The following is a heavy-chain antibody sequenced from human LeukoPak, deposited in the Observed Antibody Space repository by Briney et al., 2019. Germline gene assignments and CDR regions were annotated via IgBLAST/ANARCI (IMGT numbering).Heavy chain of an antibody. J-gene: IGHJ2*01. V-gene: IGHV1-18*01. Sequence: GASVKVSCKASGYTFTSYGISWVRPAPGQGLEWMGWISAYNGNTNYAQKLQGRVTMTTDTSTSTAYMELRSLRSDDTAVYYCARGPVVDYYDSSGYRGWYFDLWGRGTLVTVSS. CDR1: GYTFTSYG. CDR3: ARGPVVDYYDSSGYRGWYFDL. CDR2: ISAYNGNT. D-gene: IGHD3-22*01.